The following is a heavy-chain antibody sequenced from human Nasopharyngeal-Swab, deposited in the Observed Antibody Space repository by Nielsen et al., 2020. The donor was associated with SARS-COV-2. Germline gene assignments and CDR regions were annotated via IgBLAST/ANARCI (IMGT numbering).Heavy chain of an antibody. Sequence: GESLKISCKGSGYSFSSYWIGWVRQMPGKGLEWMGIMYPRDSDTRYSPSFQGPVTLSADKSISTAYLQWSSLKASDTAMYYCATAYNGNYYWDYWGQGTLVTVSS. CDR2: MYPRDSDT. J-gene: IGHJ4*02. CDR3: ATAYNGNYYWDY. D-gene: IGHD1-7*01. CDR1: GYSFSSYW. V-gene: IGHV5-51*01.